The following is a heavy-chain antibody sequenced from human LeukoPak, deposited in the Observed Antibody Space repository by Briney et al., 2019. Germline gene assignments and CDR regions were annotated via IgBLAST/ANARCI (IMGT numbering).Heavy chain of an antibody. CDR1: GYTFTSYG. Sequence: ASVKVSCKASGYTFTSYGISWVRQAPGQGLEWMGWISAYNGDTNYAQMVQGRVTMTTDASTNTAYMELRSLRSDDTAVFYCARDLPDLTFSYDSSGLDYWGQGTLVTVST. CDR3: ARDLPDLTFSYDSSGLDY. V-gene: IGHV1-18*01. J-gene: IGHJ4*02. CDR2: ISAYNGDT. D-gene: IGHD3-22*01.